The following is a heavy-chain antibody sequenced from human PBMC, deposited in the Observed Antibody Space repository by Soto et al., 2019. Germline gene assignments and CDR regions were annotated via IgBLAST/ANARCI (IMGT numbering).Heavy chain of an antibody. V-gene: IGHV1-18*01. CDR3: ARGRYGDY. Sequence: QVHLVQSGAEVKKPGASVKVSCKGSGYTFTSYGITWVRQAPGQGLAWMGWISAHNGNTNYAQKLQGRVTVTRDTSTSTAYMELRSLRSYDTAVYYCARGRYGDYWGQGALVTVSS. CDR2: ISAHNGNT. J-gene: IGHJ4*02. D-gene: IGHD1-1*01. CDR1: GYTFTSYG.